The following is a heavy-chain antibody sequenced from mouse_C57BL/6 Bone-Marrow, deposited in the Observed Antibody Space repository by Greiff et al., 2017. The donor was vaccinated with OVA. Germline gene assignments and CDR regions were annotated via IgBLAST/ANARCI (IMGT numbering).Heavy chain of an antibody. CDR2: IDPENGDT. CDR3: TTYYGSSSNWYFDV. V-gene: IGHV14-4*01. J-gene: IGHJ1*03. Sequence: EVQLQQSGAELVRPGASVKLSCTASGFNIKDDYMHWVKQRPEQGLEWIGWIDPENGDTESASKFQGKATITADTSSNTAYLQLSSLTSEDTAVYYCTTYYGSSSNWYFDVWGTGTTVTVSS. D-gene: IGHD1-1*01. CDR1: GFNIKDDY.